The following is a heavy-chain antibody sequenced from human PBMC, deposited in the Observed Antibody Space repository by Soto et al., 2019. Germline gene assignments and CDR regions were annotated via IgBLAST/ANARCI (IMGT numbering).Heavy chain of an antibody. CDR1: GGSISSGGSY. Sequence: QVQLQESGPGLVMPSQTLSLTCTVSGGSISSGGSYWSWIRQHPGRGLEWLGYIHNSGSTYYNPSLKSRLTISVDTSKNQFSLRLHSVTAADTAVYYCARDSTLTSLIGVDYWGQGALVNVAS. V-gene: IGHV4-31*03. CDR3: ARDSTLTSLIGVDY. D-gene: IGHD4-17*01. J-gene: IGHJ4*02. CDR2: IHNSGST.